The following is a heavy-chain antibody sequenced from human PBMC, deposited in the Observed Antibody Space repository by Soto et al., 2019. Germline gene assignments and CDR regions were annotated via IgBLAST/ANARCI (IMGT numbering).Heavy chain of an antibody. D-gene: IGHD1-1*01. CDR2: ISAHNGNT. Sequence: QVHLVQSGAEVKKPGASVKVSCKGSGYDCTTYGITWVRQAPGQGLEWMGWISAHNGNTNYAQKLQGRVTVTRDTSTSTAYMELRSLRSDDTAVYYCARGRYGDYWGQGALVTVSS. J-gene: IGHJ4*02. CDR3: ARGRYGDY. V-gene: IGHV1-18*01. CDR1: GYDCTTYG.